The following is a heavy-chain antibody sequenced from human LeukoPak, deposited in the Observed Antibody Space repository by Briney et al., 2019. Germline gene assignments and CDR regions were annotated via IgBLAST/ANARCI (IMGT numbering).Heavy chain of an antibody. J-gene: IGHJ4*02. CDR1: GYTFTSYG. Sequence: ASVKVSCKASGYTFTSYGINWVRQAPGQGLEWMGIINPSGGSTSYAQKFQGRVTMTRDMSTSTVYMELSSLRSEDTAVYYCATDIGYSGYDPTDYWGQGTLVTVSS. D-gene: IGHD5-12*01. CDR2: INPSGGST. V-gene: IGHV1-46*01. CDR3: ATDIGYSGYDPTDY.